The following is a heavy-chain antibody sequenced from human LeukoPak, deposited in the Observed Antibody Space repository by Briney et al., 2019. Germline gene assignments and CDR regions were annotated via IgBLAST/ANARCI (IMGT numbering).Heavy chain of an antibody. Sequence: SETLSLTCTVSGGSISSYYWSWIRQPPGKGLEWIGYIYYSGSTNYNPSLKSRVTISVDTSKNQFSLKPSSVTAADTAVYYCARAAVYHIFDYWGQGTLVTVSS. D-gene: IGHD2-2*01. CDR1: GGSISSYY. CDR3: ARAAVYHIFDY. V-gene: IGHV4-59*01. J-gene: IGHJ4*02. CDR2: IYYSGST.